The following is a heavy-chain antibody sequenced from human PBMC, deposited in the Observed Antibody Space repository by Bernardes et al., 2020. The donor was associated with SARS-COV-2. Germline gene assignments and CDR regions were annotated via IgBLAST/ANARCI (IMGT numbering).Heavy chain of an antibody. V-gene: IGHV3-23*01. CDR1: GFTFSSYA. J-gene: IGHJ4*02. CDR2: ISGSGDNT. Sequence: GGSLRLSCAASGFTFSSYAMSWVRQAPGKGLEWVSAISGSGDNTYYADSVKGRFTISRDNSMTTLYLQMDSLRAEDTAVYYCAKRSCISTSCSRSAYWGQGTLVTVSS. CDR3: AKRSCISTSCSRSAY. D-gene: IGHD2-2*01.